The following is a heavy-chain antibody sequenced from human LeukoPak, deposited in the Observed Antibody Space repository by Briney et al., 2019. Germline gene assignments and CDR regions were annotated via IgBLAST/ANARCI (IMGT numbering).Heavy chain of an antibody. CDR1: GFTFSMYW. J-gene: IGHJ3*02. Sequence: GGSLRLSCAASGFTFSMYWMSWVRQAPGKGPEWVSSISSSSRYIYYADSVKGRFTISRDNAKNSLYLQMSSLRAEDTAVYYCARGFYSSSWQTNDAFDIWGQGTMVTVSS. D-gene: IGHD6-13*01. CDR3: ARGFYSSSWQTNDAFDI. CDR2: ISSSSRYI. V-gene: IGHV3-21*01.